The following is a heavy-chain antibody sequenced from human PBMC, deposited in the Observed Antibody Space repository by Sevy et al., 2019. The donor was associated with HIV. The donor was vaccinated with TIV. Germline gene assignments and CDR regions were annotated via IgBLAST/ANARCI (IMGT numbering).Heavy chain of an antibody. CDR2: MYHSGTT. V-gene: IGHV4-38-2*02. D-gene: IGHD4-17*01. CDR3: AAMSTVTKGDTLDI. J-gene: IGHJ3*02. Sequence: QSQTLSLTCTISGYSIRSGYYWGWIRQPPGKGLEWIGSMYHSGTTYYNASLKSRVTISADRSKNQFSLKLTSVTAADTAIYHCAAMSTVTKGDTLDIWGQGTMVTVSS. CDR1: GYSIRSGYY.